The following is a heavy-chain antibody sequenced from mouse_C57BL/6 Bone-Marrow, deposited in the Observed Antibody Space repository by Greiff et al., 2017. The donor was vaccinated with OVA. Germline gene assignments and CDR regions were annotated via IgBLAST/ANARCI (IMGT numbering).Heavy chain of an antibody. J-gene: IGHJ4*01. CDR1: GYTFTSYW. CDR3: AQAGGTPFFYYAMDY. V-gene: IGHV1-55*01. D-gene: IGHD2-14*01. CDR2: IYPGSGST. Sequence: VQLQQPGAELVKPGASVTMSCKASGYTFTSYWITWVKQRPGQGLEWIGDIYPGSGSTNYNEKFKSKATLTVDTSSSTAYMQLSSLTSEDSAVYYCAQAGGTPFFYYAMDYWGQGTSVTVSS.